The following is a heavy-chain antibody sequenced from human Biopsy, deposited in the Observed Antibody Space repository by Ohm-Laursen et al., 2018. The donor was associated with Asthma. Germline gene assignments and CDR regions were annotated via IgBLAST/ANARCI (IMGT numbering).Heavy chain of an antibody. CDR2: INYSGNT. CDR1: GGSINSGAFY. Sequence: TLSLTCTVSGGSINSGAFYWGWVRQHPGKGPEWIGYINYSGNTYYNPSLKSRVIISVETSKNQLSPKLTSVTAADSALYYCARDLAGSCTSASCYGFDSWGQGAQVTVSS. V-gene: IGHV4-31*03. CDR3: ARDLAGSCTSASCYGFDS. D-gene: IGHD2-2*01. J-gene: IGHJ5*01.